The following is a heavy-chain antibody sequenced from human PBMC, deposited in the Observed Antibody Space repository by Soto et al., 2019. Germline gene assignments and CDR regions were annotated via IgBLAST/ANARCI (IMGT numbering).Heavy chain of an antibody. CDR1: GFTFSSYS. Sequence: EVQLVESGGGLVQPGGSLRLSCAASGFTFSSYSMNWVRQAPGKGLEWVSYISSSSSTIYYADSVKGRFTISRDNAKNSLYLQMNSRRAEDTAVYYCARDLFSSGWAYYFDYWGQGTLVTVSS. V-gene: IGHV3-48*01. CDR2: ISSSSSTI. D-gene: IGHD6-19*01. J-gene: IGHJ4*02. CDR3: ARDLFSSGWAYYFDY.